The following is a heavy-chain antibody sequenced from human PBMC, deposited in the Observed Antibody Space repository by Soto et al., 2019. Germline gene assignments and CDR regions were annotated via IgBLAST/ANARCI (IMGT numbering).Heavy chain of an antibody. D-gene: IGHD3-3*01. CDR2: TYYRSKWYN. V-gene: IGHV6-1*01. CDR1: GDSVSSNSAA. J-gene: IGHJ3*02. CDR3: AREASPTYYDFWSGDRRAFDI. Sequence: PSQTLSLSCAISGDSVSSNSAAWNWIRQSQSRGLEWLGRTYYRSKWYNDYAVSVKSRITINPDTSKNQFSLQLNSVTPEDTAVYYCAREASPTYYDFWSGDRRAFDIWGQGTMVTVSS.